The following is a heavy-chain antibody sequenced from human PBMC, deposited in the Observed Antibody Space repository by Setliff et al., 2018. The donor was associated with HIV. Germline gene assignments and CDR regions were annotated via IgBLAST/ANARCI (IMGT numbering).Heavy chain of an antibody. CDR2: ISSSGGAI. CDR3: AKAWGSGYPSFESALMFDV. D-gene: IGHD3-3*01. J-gene: IGHJ4*02. Sequence: GGSLRLSCAASGFTISRYEMYWVRQAPGKGLECVSYISSSGGAIYYADSVKGRFTISRDNSKDTLFLQMNSLRAEDTAIYYCAKAWGSGYPSFESALMFDVWGQGTLVTVSS. CDR1: GFTISRYE. V-gene: IGHV3-48*03.